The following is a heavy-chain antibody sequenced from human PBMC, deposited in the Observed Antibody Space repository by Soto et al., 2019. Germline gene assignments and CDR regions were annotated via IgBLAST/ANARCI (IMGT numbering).Heavy chain of an antibody. D-gene: IGHD7-27*01. Sequence: QVQLQQWGAGLLKPSETLSLTCAVYGGSFSGYYWSWIRQPPGKGLEWIGEINHSGSTNYNPSLKSRVTISVDTSKNQFSLKLSSVTAADTAVYYCARWARHWGLCYYGMDVWGQGTTVTVSS. J-gene: IGHJ6*02. CDR3: ARWARHWGLCYYGMDV. CDR1: GGSFSGYY. V-gene: IGHV4-34*01. CDR2: INHSGST.